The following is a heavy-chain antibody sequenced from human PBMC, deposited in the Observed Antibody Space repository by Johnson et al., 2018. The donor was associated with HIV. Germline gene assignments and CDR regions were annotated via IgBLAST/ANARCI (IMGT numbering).Heavy chain of an antibody. Sequence: HLVESGGGVVQPGRSLRLSCAASGFTFSSYGMHWVRQAPGKGLECVAVISYDGSNKYYADSVKGRFTISRDNSKNTLYLQMNSLRAEDTAVYYCAREGRLGSYLGGVAFDIWGQGTMVTVSS. J-gene: IGHJ3*02. V-gene: IGHV3-30*03. CDR1: GFTFSSYG. CDR2: ISYDGSNK. CDR3: AREGRLGSYLGGVAFDI. D-gene: IGHD1-26*01.